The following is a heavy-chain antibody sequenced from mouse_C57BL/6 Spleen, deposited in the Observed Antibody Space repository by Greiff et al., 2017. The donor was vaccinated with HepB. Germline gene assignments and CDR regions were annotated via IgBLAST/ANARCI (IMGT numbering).Heavy chain of an antibody. CDR1: GFTFTDYY. CDR3: ARQDGYYAMDY. V-gene: IGHV7-3*01. Sequence: EVQVVESGGGLVQPGGSLSLSCAASGFTFTDYYMSWVRQPPGKALEWLGFIRNKANGYTTEYSASVKGRFTISRDNSQSIFYLQMNALRAEDSATYYCARQDGYYAMDYWGQGTSVTVSS. CDR2: IRNKANGYTT. D-gene: IGHD2-3*01. J-gene: IGHJ4*01.